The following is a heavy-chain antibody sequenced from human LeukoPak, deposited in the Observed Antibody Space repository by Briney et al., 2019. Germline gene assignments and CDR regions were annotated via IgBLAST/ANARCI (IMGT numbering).Heavy chain of an antibody. D-gene: IGHD3-10*01. CDR1: GYSFTSYW. V-gene: IGHV5-51*01. CDR2: IYPGDSDT. J-gene: IGHJ4*02. CDR3: ARGAGSFYTAPFDY. Sequence: GESLKISCKGSGYSFTSYWIAWVRQMPGKGLEWMGIIYPGDSDTRDSPSFQGQVSISVDKSISTAYLQWSSLKASDTAMYYCARGAGSFYTAPFDYWGQGTLVTVSS.